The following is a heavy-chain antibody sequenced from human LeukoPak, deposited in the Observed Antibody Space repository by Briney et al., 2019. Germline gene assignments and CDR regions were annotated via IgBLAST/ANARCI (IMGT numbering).Heavy chain of an antibody. CDR2: VSSRSSAI. CDR3: AKAWGGDYYYYMDV. D-gene: IGHD3-16*01. CDR1: GFTFSTYN. Sequence: GGSLRLSCEASGFTFSTYNMVWVRQAPGMGLEWVAAVSSRSSAIYYSDSVKGRFTISRDNAKSSVSLQMNSLRAEDTAVYYCAKAWGGDYYYYMDVWGKGTTVTVSS. J-gene: IGHJ6*03. V-gene: IGHV3-48*04.